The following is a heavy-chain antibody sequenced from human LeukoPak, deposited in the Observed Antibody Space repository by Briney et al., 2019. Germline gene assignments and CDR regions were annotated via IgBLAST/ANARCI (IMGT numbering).Heavy chain of an antibody. V-gene: IGHV3-48*03. J-gene: IGHJ5*02. CDR1: GFTLSSYE. Sequence: PGGSLRLSCAASGFTLSSYEMKWVRQAPGKGLEWVSYISSGGTTIYYADSVEGRFTISRDNAKNSLYLQMSSLRAEDTAVYYCASIFRLARGIDPWGQGTLVTVSS. CDR3: ASIFRLARGIDP. D-gene: IGHD3-9*01. CDR2: ISSGGTTI.